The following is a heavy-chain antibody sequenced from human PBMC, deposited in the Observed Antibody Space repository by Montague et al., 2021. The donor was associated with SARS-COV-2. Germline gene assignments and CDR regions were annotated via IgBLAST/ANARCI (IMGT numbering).Heavy chain of an antibody. D-gene: IGHD3-16*01. Sequence: SLRLSCAASGFIFSDYYMSWIRQAPGKGLEWISYISSRSSYTKYADSVKGRFTISRNNAKNSLYMQMNSLRAEDTAVYYCARVLGGDYPDYWGQGTLVTVPS. CDR2: ISSRSSYT. V-gene: IGHV3-11*06. J-gene: IGHJ4*02. CDR1: GFIFSDYY. CDR3: ARVLGGDYPDY.